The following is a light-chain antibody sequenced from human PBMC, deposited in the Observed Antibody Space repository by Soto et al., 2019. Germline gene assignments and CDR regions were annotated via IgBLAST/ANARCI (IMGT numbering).Light chain of an antibody. CDR1: QSVSSY. J-gene: IGKJ1*01. V-gene: IGKV3-11*01. CDR3: QQRSNWPPRWT. CDR2: DAS. Sequence: EIVLTQSPATLSLSPGERATLSCRASQSVSSYLACYQQKPGQAPRLLIYDASNRATGIPARFSGSGSGKDFTRTISSLEPEDFAVYYCQQRSNWPPRWTFGQGTKVEIK.